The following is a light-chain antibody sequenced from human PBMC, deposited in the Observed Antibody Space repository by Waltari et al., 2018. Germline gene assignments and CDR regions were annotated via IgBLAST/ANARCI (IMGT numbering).Light chain of an antibody. CDR1: SSDVGSSNL. V-gene: IGLV2-23*01. CDR3: CSYAGSSTWV. J-gene: IGLJ3*02. CDR2: EGS. Sequence: QSALTQTASVSGSPGQSITISCTGTSSDVGSSNLLSWYQQHPGKAPKLMIYEGSKRPSGVSNRFSGSKSGNTASLTISGLQAEDEADYYCCSYAGSSTWVFGGGTKLTVL.